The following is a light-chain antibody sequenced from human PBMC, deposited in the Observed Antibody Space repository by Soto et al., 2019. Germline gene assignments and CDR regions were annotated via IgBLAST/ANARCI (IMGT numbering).Light chain of an antibody. Sequence: DIQMTQSPSSLSASVGDRVTITCRASQSISNYLNWYQHSPGQPPKLLLFAASNLHAGVPPRFSGSGSGTSFSLTIRSLQPEDFATYYCQQSFNLPRTFGPGTKVDI. V-gene: IGKV1-39*01. CDR2: AAS. J-gene: IGKJ1*01. CDR3: QQSFNLPRT. CDR1: QSISNY.